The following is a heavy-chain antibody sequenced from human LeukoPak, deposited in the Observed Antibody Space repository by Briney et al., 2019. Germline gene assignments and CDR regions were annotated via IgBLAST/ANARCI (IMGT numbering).Heavy chain of an antibody. CDR2: ISGSGGST. D-gene: IGHD3-3*01. CDR3: AKDPLSIFGVVMDY. V-gene: IGHV3-23*01. Sequence: PGRSLRLSCAASGFTFSSYAMSWVRQAPGKGLEWVSAISGSGGSTYYADSVKGRFTISRDNSKNTLYLQMNSLRAEDTAVYYCAKDPLSIFGVVMDYWGQGTLVTVSS. J-gene: IGHJ4*02. CDR1: GFTFSSYA.